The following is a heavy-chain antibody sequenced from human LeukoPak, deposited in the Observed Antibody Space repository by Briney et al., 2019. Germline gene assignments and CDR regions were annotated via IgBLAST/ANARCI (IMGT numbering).Heavy chain of an antibody. CDR3: AKGHGGSTWYMGGDY. J-gene: IGHJ4*02. CDR1: GFTFSSYA. D-gene: IGHD6-13*01. CDR2: IRGNGGST. Sequence: HPGGSLRLSCAASGFTFSSYAMSWVRQAPGKGLEWVSGIRGNGGSTYYADSVKGRFIISRDNSKNTLYLQMNSLRAEDTAVYYCAKGHGGSTWYMGGDYWGQGTLVTVSS. V-gene: IGHV3-23*01.